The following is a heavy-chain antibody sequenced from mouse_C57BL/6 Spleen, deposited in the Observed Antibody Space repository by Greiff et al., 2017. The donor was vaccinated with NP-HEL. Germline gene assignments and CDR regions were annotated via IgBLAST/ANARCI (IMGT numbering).Heavy chain of an antibody. V-gene: IGHV1-53*01. D-gene: IGHD2-2*01. CDR3: AREGVYYGYAGYAMDY. J-gene: IGHJ4*01. CDR1: GYTFTSYW. CDR2: INPSNGGT. Sequence: QVQLQQPGTELVKPGASVKLSCKASGYTFTSYWMHWVKQRPGQGLEWIGNINPSNGGTNYNEKFKSKATLTVDKSSSTAYMQLSSLTSEDSAVYDCAREGVYYGYAGYAMDYWGQGTSVTVSS.